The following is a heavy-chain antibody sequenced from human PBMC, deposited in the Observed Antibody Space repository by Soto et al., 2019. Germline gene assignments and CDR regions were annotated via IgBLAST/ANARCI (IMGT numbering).Heavy chain of an antibody. D-gene: IGHD1-1*01. CDR3: TRGARIQTWNDYYYYFGLAV. V-gene: IGHV1-46*01. Sequence: GASVKVSCKASGYTFTNYYMHWVRQAPGQGLEWMGVINPSGGSTSSAQKFQDRVTLSRDTSTGTVYMDLSSLRSEDTAVYYCTRGARIQTWNDYYYYFGLAVWGQGTTVTSP. J-gene: IGHJ6*02. CDR1: GYTFTNYY. CDR2: INPSGGST.